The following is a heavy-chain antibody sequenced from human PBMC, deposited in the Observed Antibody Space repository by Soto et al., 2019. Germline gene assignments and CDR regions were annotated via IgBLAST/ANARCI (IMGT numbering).Heavy chain of an antibody. J-gene: IGHJ4*02. CDR2: ITPNGERT. D-gene: IGHD2-15*01. V-gene: IGHV1-46*01. CDR1: GYTFSNYW. CDR3: AREGATAAKMFDY. Sequence: ASVKVSCKATGYTFSNYWMHWVRQAPGQGLEWMGAITPNGERTYLAQKFLDGLTVTRDTSTSTVYLELSSLTSEDTAVYFCAREGATAAKMFDYWGQGTLVTVSS.